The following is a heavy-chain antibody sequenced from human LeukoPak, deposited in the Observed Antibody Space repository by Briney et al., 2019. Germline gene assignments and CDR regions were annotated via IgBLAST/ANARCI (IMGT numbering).Heavy chain of an antibody. Sequence: TSETLSLTCTVSGGSISSGGYYWSWIRQHPGKGLEWIGYIYYSGSTYYNPSLKSRVTISVDTSKNQFSLKLSSVTAADTAVYYCARDPPDPTPVPWGQGTLVTVSS. CDR1: GGSISSGGYY. V-gene: IGHV4-31*03. CDR2: IYYSGST. CDR3: ARDPPDPTPVP. J-gene: IGHJ5*02.